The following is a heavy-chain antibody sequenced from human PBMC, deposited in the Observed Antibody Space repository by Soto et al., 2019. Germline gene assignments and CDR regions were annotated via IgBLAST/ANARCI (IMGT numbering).Heavy chain of an antibody. Sequence: EVPVVESGGGLVKPGGSLRLSCAVSGFTFATAWMTWVRQAPGKGLEWVALIKSKADGDTTHYGAPVKGRFTISRIDSENTLYLEMSSLKTEDTAMYYCITDVPNDIYPYDYWGQGTLVTVSS. CDR3: ITDVPNDIYPYDY. CDR1: GFTFATAW. V-gene: IGHV3-15*01. D-gene: IGHD3-9*01. CDR2: IKSKADGDTT. J-gene: IGHJ4*02.